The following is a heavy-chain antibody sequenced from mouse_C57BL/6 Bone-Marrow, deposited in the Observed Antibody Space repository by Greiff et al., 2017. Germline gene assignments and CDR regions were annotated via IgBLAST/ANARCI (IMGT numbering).Heavy chain of an antibody. CDR3: ARWGAVVVHWYFDV. CDR1: GYTFTSYG. CDR2: IYPRSGNT. J-gene: IGHJ1*03. Sequence: QVQLQQSGAELARPGASVKLSCKASGYTFTSYGISWVKQRTGQGLEWIGEIYPRSGNTYYNEKFKGKATLTADKSSSTAYMELRSLTSEDSAVYFCARWGAVVVHWYFDVWGTGTTVTVSS. V-gene: IGHV1-81*01. D-gene: IGHD1-1*01.